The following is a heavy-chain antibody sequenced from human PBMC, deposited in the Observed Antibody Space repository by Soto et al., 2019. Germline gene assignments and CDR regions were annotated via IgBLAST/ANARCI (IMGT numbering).Heavy chain of an antibody. V-gene: IGHV4-34*01. CDR3: AQYSSSWYEVY. J-gene: IGHJ4*02. D-gene: IGHD6-13*01. CDR2: ITHSGST. Sequence: SETLSLTCAVYGGSFSGYYWSWIRQPPGKGLEWIGEITHSGSTNYNPSLKSRVTISVDTSKNQFSLKLRSVTAADTAVYYCAQYSSSWYEVYWGQGTLVTVSS. CDR1: GGSFSGYY.